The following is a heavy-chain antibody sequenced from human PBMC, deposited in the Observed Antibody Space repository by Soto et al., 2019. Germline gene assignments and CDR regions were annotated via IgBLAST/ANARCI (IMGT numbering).Heavy chain of an antibody. D-gene: IGHD1-1*01. CDR3: ARDRTTIPNYYFAGMDV. CDR1: GYTFTSYY. Sequence: QVQLVQSGAEVRKPGASLKVSCKASGYTFTSYYIHWVRQAPGQGLEWMGIIDPTGHSTTYAHSFQGRLTMASDSSTNTFYMELGGLISDDTAVYYCARDRTTIPNYYFAGMDVWGLGTTVTVS. CDR2: IDPTGHST. V-gene: IGHV1-46*01. J-gene: IGHJ6*02.